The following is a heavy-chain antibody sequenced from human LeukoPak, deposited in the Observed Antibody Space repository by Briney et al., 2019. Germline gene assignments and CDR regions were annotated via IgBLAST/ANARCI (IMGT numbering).Heavy chain of an antibody. CDR1: EFTFSDYY. V-gene: IGHV3-11*01. CDR2: ISTSGRTI. Sequence: GGSLRLSCAASEFTFSDYYMSWIRQAPGKGLEWVSHISTSGRTIYYADSVKGRFTISRDNANNSLYLQMDSLRAEDTAVYYCVRDRRPYNSDAFDIWGQGTMVTVSS. D-gene: IGHD1-20*01. CDR3: VRDRRPYNSDAFDI. J-gene: IGHJ3*02.